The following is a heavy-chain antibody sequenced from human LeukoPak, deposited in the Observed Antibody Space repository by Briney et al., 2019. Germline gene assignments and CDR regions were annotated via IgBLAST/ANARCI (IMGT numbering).Heavy chain of an antibody. J-gene: IGHJ5*02. V-gene: IGHV3-9*01. Sequence: GGSLRLSCAASGFTFDDYAMPWVRQAPGKGLEWVSGISWNSGSIGYADSVKGRFTISRDNAKNSLYLQMNSLRAEDTALYYCAKDINPIAAAGNTWDQGTLVTVSS. CDR2: ISWNSGSI. D-gene: IGHD6-13*01. CDR3: AKDINPIAAAGNT. CDR1: GFTFDDYA.